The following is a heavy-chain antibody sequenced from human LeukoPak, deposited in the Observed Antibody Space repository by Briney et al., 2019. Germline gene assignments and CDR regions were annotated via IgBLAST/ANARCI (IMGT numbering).Heavy chain of an antibody. CDR2: IYYSGST. CDR3: ARAGGYSSGYQDY. Sequence: SETLSLTGTVSGGSISSYYWSWIRQAPGRGLEWIGYIYYSGSTNYNPSLKSRVTISVDTSKNQFSLKLSSVTAADTAVYYCARAGGYSSGYQDYWGQGTLVTVSS. D-gene: IGHD5-18*01. V-gene: IGHV4-59*08. CDR1: GGSISSYY. J-gene: IGHJ4*02.